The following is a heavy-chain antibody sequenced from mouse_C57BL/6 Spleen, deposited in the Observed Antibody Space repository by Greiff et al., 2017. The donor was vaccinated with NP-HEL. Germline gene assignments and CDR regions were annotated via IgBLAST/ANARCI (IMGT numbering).Heavy chain of an antibody. V-gene: IGHV1-55*01. CDR2: IYPGSGST. Sequence: VQLQQPGAELVKPGASVKMSCKASGYTFTSYWITWVKQRPGQGLEWIGDIYPGSGSTNYNEKFKSKATLTVDTSSSTAYMQLSSLTSEDSAVYYCAKDYGSRGGYFDVWGTGTTVTVSS. J-gene: IGHJ1*03. D-gene: IGHD1-1*01. CDR3: AKDYGSRGGYFDV. CDR1: GYTFTSYW.